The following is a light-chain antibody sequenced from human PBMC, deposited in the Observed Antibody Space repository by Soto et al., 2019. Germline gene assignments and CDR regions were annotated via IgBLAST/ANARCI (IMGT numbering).Light chain of an antibody. J-gene: IGKJ1*01. V-gene: IGKV1-9*01. Sequence: DIQLTQTPSFLSASVGDTVTITCRASPGISTYLAWYQQKPEKAPKLLIYTASTLQSGVPSRFSGSGSGTEFTLTISNLQPEDFATYYCLQVNSYPRTFGQGTKVEIK. CDR1: PGISTY. CDR2: TAS. CDR3: LQVNSYPRT.